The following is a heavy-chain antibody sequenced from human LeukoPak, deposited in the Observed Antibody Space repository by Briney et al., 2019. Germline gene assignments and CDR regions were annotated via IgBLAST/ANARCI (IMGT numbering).Heavy chain of an antibody. J-gene: IGHJ5*02. D-gene: IGHD3-16*02. CDR2: IHDSGST. CDR1: GGSITSGGYS. Sequence: SETLSLTCAVSGGSITSGGYSWSWLRQTPGKGLEWIAYIHDSGSTYYNPSLKSRISISIDTSKNQFSLKLSSVTAADTAVYYCARGRGRAVLVKRNNWFDPWGQGTLVTVSS. CDR3: ARGRGRAVLVKRNNWFDP. V-gene: IGHV4-30-4*07.